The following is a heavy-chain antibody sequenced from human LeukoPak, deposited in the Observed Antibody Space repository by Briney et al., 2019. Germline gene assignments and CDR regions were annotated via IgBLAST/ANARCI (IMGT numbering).Heavy chain of an antibody. D-gene: IGHD3-22*01. Sequence: GGSLRLSCAASGFTFSSYAMSWVRQAPGKGLEWVSAISGSGGSTYYADSVKGRFTISRDSSKNTLYLQMNSLRAEDTAVYYCARAQRSYYYDSSGYYRPAYYFDYWGQGTLVTVSS. CDR1: GFTFSSYA. V-gene: IGHV3-23*01. CDR3: ARAQRSYYYDSSGYYRPAYYFDY. CDR2: ISGSGGST. J-gene: IGHJ4*02.